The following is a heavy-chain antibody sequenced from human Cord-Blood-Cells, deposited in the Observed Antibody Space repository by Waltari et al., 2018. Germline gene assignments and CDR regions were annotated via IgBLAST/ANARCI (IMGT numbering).Heavy chain of an antibody. CDR3: ARGPDYGSGSYIDY. J-gene: IGHJ4*02. CDR2: NSPILGRA. V-gene: IGHV1-69*10. D-gene: IGHD3-10*01. CDR1: GGTFSSYA. Sequence: QVQLVQSGAEVKKPGSSVKVSCKASGGTFSSYAISWVRQAPGQGLEWMGGNSPILGRANYAQKFQGRVTITAEKSTSTAYMELSSLRSEDTAVYYCARGPDYGSGSYIDYWGQGTLVTVSS.